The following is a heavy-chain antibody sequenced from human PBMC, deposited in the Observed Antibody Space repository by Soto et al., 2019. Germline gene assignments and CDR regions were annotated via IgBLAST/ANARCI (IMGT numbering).Heavy chain of an antibody. CDR3: AKDIGFAGTVIDY. V-gene: IGHV3-9*01. CDR2: ISWNSGSI. CDR1: GFTFDDYA. J-gene: IGHJ4*02. D-gene: IGHD1-7*01. Sequence: PGGSLRLSCAASGFTFDDYAMHWVRQAPGKGLEWVSGISWNSGSIGYADSVKGRFTISRDNAKNSLYLQMNSLRAEDTALYYCAKDIGFAGTVIDYWGQGTLVTVSS.